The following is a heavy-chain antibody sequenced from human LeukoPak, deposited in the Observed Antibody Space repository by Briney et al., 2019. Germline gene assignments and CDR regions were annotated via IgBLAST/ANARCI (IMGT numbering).Heavy chain of an antibody. CDR1: GDSISSYY. J-gene: IGHJ4*02. Sequence: SETLSLTCTVSGDSISSYYWTWIRQPAGRGLEWIGRFYISGRSSYSPSLKSRVSMSVDKYKNQFSLKLTSVTAADTAVYYCARDFLSSFTFDYWGQGILVTVSS. D-gene: IGHD2-2*01. CDR3: ARDFLSSFTFDY. CDR2: FYISGRS. V-gene: IGHV4-4*07.